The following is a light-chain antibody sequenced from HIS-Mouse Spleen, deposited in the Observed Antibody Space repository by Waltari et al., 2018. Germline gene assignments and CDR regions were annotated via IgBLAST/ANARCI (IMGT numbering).Light chain of an antibody. Sequence: SYELTQPPSVSVSPGQTARITCSGDALPKKYAYWYQQKSGQAPVHVIYEDSKRPSGIPEGGSGSSSGTMATLTISGAQVEDEADYYCYSTDSSGNHRVFGGGTKLTVL. V-gene: IGLV3-10*01. CDR1: ALPKKY. J-gene: IGLJ2*01. CDR3: YSTDSSGNHRV. CDR2: EDS.